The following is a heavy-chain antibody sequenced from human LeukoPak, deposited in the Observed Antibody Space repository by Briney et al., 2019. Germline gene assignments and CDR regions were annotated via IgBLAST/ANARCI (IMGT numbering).Heavy chain of an antibody. CDR1: GFRFDAYG. V-gene: IGHV3-20*04. Sequence: GGSLTLSWVAAGFRFDAYGMRWVRQAPGKGREWVCSINWNGGSTGYADSVKCRFTISRENAKNSLYLRMNSLRAEDTALYYCARGGSTGWSSFDYWGQGNLVTVSS. CDR3: ARGGSTGWSSFDY. D-gene: IGHD6-19*01. CDR2: INWNGGST. J-gene: IGHJ4*02.